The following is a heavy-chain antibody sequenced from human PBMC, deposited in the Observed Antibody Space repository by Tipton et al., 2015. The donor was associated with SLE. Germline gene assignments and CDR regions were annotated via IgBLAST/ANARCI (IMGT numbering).Heavy chain of an antibody. CDR3: ARYTDSSSWYGLSYYYYGMDV. D-gene: IGHD6-13*01. V-gene: IGHV1-18*01. J-gene: IGHJ6*02. CDR1: GYSFSSFV. CDR2: VSLYNGNT. Sequence: QLVQSGAEVKKPGASVTVSCKPSGYSFSSFVISWVRQAPGQGLEWMGWVSLYNGNTNYAQKLQGRVTMTTDTSTSTAYMELRSLRSDDTAVYYCARYTDSSSWYGLSYYYYGMDVWGQGTTVTVSS.